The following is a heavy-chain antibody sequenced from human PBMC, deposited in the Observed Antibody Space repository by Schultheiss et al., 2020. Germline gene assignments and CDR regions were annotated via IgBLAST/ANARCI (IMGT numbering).Heavy chain of an antibody. J-gene: IGHJ4*02. D-gene: IGHD6-19*01. CDR2: ISSSSSTI. Sequence: GGSLRLSCAASGFTFSSYSMNWVRQAPGKGLEWVSYISSSSSTIYYADSVKGRFTISRDNAKNSLFLQMNSLRAEDMAVYYCARRSSWYPLANWGQGTLVTVS. CDR1: GFTFSSYS. V-gene: IGHV3-48*01. CDR3: ARRSSWYPLAN.